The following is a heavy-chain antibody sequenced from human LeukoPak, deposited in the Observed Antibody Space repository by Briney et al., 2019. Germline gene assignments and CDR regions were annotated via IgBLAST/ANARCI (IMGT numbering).Heavy chain of an antibody. Sequence: GGSLRLSCAASGFTFNNAWMSWVRQAPGKGPEWVANIKQDGSEKYYVDSVKGRFTISRDNAKNSLYLHMNSLKTEDAAVYYCATISSPMDYWGQGTLVTVSS. CDR2: IKQDGSEK. V-gene: IGHV3-7*01. J-gene: IGHJ4*02. D-gene: IGHD2-2*01. CDR3: ATISSPMDY. CDR1: GFTFNNAW.